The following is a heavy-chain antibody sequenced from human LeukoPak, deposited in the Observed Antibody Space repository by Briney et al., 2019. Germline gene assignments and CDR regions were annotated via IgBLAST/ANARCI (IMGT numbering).Heavy chain of an antibody. J-gene: IGHJ3*02. CDR2: IYPGDSDT. Sequence: GESLKISCKGSGYSFTSYWIGWVRQMPGKGLEWMGIIYPGDSDTRYSPSFQGRVTISADKSISTAYLQRSSLKASDTAMYYCARHPPSGVSAFDIWGQGTMVTVSS. CDR1: GYSFTSYW. V-gene: IGHV5-51*01. CDR3: ARHPPSGVSAFDI. D-gene: IGHD3-10*01.